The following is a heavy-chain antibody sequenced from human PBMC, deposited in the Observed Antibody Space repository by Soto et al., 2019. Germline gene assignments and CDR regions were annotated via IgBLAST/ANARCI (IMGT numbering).Heavy chain of an antibody. V-gene: IGHV6-1*01. CDR2: TYYKSKWNN. D-gene: IGHD3-10*01. J-gene: IGHJ6*02. CDR3: TGLTWFRGMDV. CDR1: GHSISIVSVA. Sequence: SPSLSRACATPGHSISIVSVASNRTRQSPSRGLEWLGRTYYKSKWNNDYALSVKSRITLNPDTSKNQFSLHLYSVTPEDTAVYYCTGLTWFRGMDVWGQGTPVTVSS.